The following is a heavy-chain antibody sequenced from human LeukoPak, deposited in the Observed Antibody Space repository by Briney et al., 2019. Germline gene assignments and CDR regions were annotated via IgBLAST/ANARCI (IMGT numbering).Heavy chain of an antibody. CDR2: IYHSGST. V-gene: IGHV4-38-2*01. CDR1: GFTFSSYS. D-gene: IGHD3-10*01. J-gene: IGHJ5*02. CDR3: ARGSSYYYGSGSYYNERDNWFDP. Sequence: GSLRLSCAASGFTFSSYSMNWVRQAPGKGLEWIGSIYHSGSTYYNPSLKSRVTISVDTSKNQFSLKLSSVTAADTAVYYCARGSSYYYGSGSYYNERDNWFDPWGQGTLVTVSS.